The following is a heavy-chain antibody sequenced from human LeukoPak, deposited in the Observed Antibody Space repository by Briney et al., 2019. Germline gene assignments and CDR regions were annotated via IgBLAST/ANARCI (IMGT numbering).Heavy chain of an antibody. CDR3: ARGPAPHYGSGSSWFDP. D-gene: IGHD3-10*01. J-gene: IGHJ5*02. Sequence: ASVKVSCKVSGYTLTELSMHWVRQAPGKGLEWMGGFDPEDGETIYAQKFQGRVTMTEDTSTDTAYMELSSLRSEDTAVYYCARGPAPHYGSGSSWFDPWGQGTLVTVSP. CDR1: GYTLTELS. CDR2: FDPEDGET. V-gene: IGHV1-24*01.